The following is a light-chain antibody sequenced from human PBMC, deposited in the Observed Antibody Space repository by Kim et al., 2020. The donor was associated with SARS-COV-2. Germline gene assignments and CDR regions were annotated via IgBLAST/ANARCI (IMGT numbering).Light chain of an antibody. J-gene: IGLJ3*02. Sequence: SYELTQPSSVSVSPGQTARITCSGDVLAKKYARWFQQKPGQAPVLVIYKDSERPSGIPERFSGSSSGTTVTLTISGAQVEDEADYYCYSAADNTWVFGGGTKHRP. V-gene: IGLV3-27*01. CDR2: KDS. CDR3: YSAADNTWV. CDR1: VLAKKY.